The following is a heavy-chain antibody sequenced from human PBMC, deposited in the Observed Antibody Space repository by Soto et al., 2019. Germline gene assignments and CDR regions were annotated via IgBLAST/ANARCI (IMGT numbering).Heavy chain of an antibody. CDR2: IYYSGST. Sequence: QLQLQESGPGLVKPSETLSLTCTVSGGSISSSSYYWGWIRQPPGKGLEWIGSIYYSGSTYYNPSLKSRVTISVDTSKNQFSLKLSSVTAADTAVYYCARLGGGIAAAGAHGYWGQGTLVTVSS. D-gene: IGHD6-13*01. CDR3: ARLGGGIAAAGAHGY. V-gene: IGHV4-39*01. CDR1: GGSISSSSYY. J-gene: IGHJ4*02.